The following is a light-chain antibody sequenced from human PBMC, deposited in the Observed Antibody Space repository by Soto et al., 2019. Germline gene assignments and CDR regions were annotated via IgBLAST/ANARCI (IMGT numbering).Light chain of an antibody. CDR2: GAS. Sequence: EIVMTQSPATLSVSPGERVTFSCRASQRIYSNLAWYQHTPGQAPRLLISGASTGATGLPSRFSGSGSGTEFTLTISSLQSEDFAVYYCQQYNNWPRTFGQGTKV. J-gene: IGKJ1*01. CDR3: QQYNNWPRT. V-gene: IGKV3-15*01. CDR1: QRIYSN.